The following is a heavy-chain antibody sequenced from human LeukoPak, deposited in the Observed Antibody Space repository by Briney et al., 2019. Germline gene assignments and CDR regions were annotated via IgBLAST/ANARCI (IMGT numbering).Heavy chain of an antibody. J-gene: IGHJ4*02. D-gene: IGHD6-13*01. CDR2: ISSSTPI. Sequence: GGSLRLSCAASGFTFSSYSMNWVCQAPGKGLEWVSYISSSTPIYYADSVKGRFTISRDNSKNTLFLQMNSLRAEDTAVYYCARGGYSSSWYHFDYWGQGTLVTVSS. V-gene: IGHV3-48*01. CDR1: GFTFSSYS. CDR3: ARGGYSSSWYHFDY.